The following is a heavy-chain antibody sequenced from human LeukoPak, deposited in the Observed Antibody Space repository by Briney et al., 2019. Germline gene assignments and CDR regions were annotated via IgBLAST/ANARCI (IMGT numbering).Heavy chain of an antibody. CDR1: RYTFTGYY. CDR3: ARDRIFDYGDSPRFDP. CDR2: IHPNYGGT. D-gene: IGHD4-17*01. Sequence: ASVKVSRKASRYTFTGYYIHWVRQAPGQGLEWMGWIHPNYGGTNSAQKLQGRVTMTTDTSTSTAYMELRSLRSDDTAVYYCARDRIFDYGDSPRFDPWGQGTLVTVSS. J-gene: IGHJ5*02. V-gene: IGHV1-18*04.